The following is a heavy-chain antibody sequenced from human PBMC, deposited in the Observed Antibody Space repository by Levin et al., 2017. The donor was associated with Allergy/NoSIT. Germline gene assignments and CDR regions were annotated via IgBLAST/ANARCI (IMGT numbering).Heavy chain of an antibody. V-gene: IGHV3-48*03. Sequence: GGSLRLSCAASGFTFSSYEMNWVRRAPGKGLEWVSYISSTGSTIYSADSVNGRFTISRDNAKNSLYLHMNSLRAEDTAVYYCARQLGNFWSGYNYFDYWGQGTLVTVSS. CDR1: GFTFSSYE. J-gene: IGHJ4*02. D-gene: IGHD3-3*01. CDR3: ARQLGNFWSGYNYFDY. CDR2: ISSTGSTI.